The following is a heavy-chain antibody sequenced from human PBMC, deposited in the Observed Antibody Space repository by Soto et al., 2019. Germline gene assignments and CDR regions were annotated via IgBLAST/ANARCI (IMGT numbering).Heavy chain of an antibody. CDR3: ARGCFETYYFDY. CDR1: GFTFSSYA. J-gene: IGHJ4*02. CDR2: ISYDGSNK. V-gene: IGHV3-30-3*01. Sequence: GGSLRLSCAASGFTFSSYAMHWVRQAPGKGLEWVAVISYDGSNKYYADSVKGRFTISRDNSKNTLYLQMNSLRAEDTAVYYCARGCFETYYFDYWGQGTLVTVSS. D-gene: IGHD3-16*01.